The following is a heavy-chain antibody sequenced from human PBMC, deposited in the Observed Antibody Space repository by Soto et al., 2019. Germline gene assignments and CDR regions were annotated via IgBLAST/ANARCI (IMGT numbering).Heavy chain of an antibody. J-gene: IGHJ1*01. D-gene: IGHD3-22*01. CDR2: ISAYNGNT. V-gene: IGHV1-18*01. Sequence: ASVKVSCKASGYTFTSYGISWVRQAPGQGLEWMGWISAYNGNTNYAQKLQGRVTMTTDTSTSTAYMELRSLRSDDTAVYYCARGWGSSGPLPYGYFQDSGKGTRVTLSS. CDR1: GYTFTSYG. CDR3: ARGWGSSGPLPYGYFQD.